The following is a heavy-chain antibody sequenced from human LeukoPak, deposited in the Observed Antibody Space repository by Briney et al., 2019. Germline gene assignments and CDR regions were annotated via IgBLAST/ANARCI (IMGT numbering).Heavy chain of an antibody. CDR2: INQDGSGK. Sequence: GGSLRLSCAASGFPFSSYWVSWVRQAPGKGLEWVANINQDGSGKYSLDSVKGRLIISRDNAKNSLYLQMNSLRAEDTAVYYCGRLTGTTGFDHWGQGLLVTVSS. V-gene: IGHV3-7*01. CDR3: GRLTGTTGFDH. D-gene: IGHD1-1*01. J-gene: IGHJ4*02. CDR1: GFPFSSYW.